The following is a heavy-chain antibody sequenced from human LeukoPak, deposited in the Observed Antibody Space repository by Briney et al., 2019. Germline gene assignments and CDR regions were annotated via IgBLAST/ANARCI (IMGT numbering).Heavy chain of an antibody. V-gene: IGHV3-23*01. Sequence: GGSLRLSCAASGFTFSSYAMSWVRQAPGKGLEWVSAISGSGGSTYYADSVKGRFTISRDNSKNTLYLQMNSLRAEDTAVYYCAKATRRYCSGGSCSYYYYYYMDVWGKGTTVTVSS. CDR2: ISGSGGST. J-gene: IGHJ6*03. CDR3: AKATRRYCSGGSCSYYYYYYMDV. D-gene: IGHD2-15*01. CDR1: GFTFSSYA.